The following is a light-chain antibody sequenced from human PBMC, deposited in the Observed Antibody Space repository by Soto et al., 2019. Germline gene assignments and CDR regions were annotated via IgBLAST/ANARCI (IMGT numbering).Light chain of an antibody. CDR2: GDI. CDR3: QSYDSSLSISV. J-gene: IGLJ2*01. V-gene: IGLV1-40*01. CDR1: SSNIGAGYD. Sequence: QSVLTQPPSVSGAPGQRVSTSCTGTSSNIGAGYDVHWYQHLPGTAPKLLIFGDINRPSGVPDRFSGSKSGTSASLAITGLQAEDEADYYCQSYDSSLSISVFGGGTKVTVL.